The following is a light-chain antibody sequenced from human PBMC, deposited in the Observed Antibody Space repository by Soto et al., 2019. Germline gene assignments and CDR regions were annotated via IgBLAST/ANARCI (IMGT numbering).Light chain of an antibody. CDR2: STT. Sequence: QAVVTQEPSLTVSPGGTVTLTCASSTGPVTSGFYPHWVQQKPEQQPRTLIYSTTNKYSWTPARFSGSLLGGKAALKLSGVQPEDEADYYCLLYYGGSYVFGAGTKVTVL. CDR3: LLYYGGSYV. J-gene: IGLJ1*01. V-gene: IGLV7-43*01. CDR1: TGPVTSGFY.